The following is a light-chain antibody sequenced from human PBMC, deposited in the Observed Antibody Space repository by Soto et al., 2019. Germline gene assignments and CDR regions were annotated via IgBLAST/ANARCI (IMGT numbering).Light chain of an antibody. Sequence: DIVMTQSPDSLAVSLGERATINCKSSQSLLANCNNKNCLAWYQHKPGQPPKMLNLWAATRESGVPDRFSGSGSGIDFTLTISCLQAEDAGVYYCQHFFSPAFPFGLGTKVDIK. CDR3: QHFFSPAFP. CDR1: QSLLANCNNKNC. V-gene: IGKV4-1*01. J-gene: IGKJ2*01. CDR2: WAA.